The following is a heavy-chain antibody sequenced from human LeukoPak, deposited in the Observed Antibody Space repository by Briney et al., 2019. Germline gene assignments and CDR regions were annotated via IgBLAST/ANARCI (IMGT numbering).Heavy chain of an antibody. Sequence: SETLSLTCTVSGGSISSYYWSWIRQPPGKGLEWIGYIYYSGSTNYNPSLKSRVTISVDTSKNQFSLKLSSVTAADTAVYYCARIFYRGKGHDAFDIWGQGTMVTVSS. V-gene: IGHV4-59*08. CDR1: GGSISSYY. J-gene: IGHJ3*02. CDR2: IYYSGST. CDR3: ARIFYRGKGHDAFDI. D-gene: IGHD4-23*01.